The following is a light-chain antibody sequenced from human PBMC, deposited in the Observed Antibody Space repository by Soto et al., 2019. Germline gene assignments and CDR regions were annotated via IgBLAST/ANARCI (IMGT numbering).Light chain of an antibody. CDR1: NIKTNT. CDR2: SDS. CDR3: AAWDDTLNGNYV. J-gene: IGLJ1*01. V-gene: IGLV1-44*01. Sequence: QSVLTQPPSASGTPGQRVTISCSGSNIKTNTVNWYHQLPGSAPRLLIYSDSHRPSGVPDRFSGSRSGTSASLAISGLQSEDEADYYCAAWDDTLNGNYVFGSGTKLTVL.